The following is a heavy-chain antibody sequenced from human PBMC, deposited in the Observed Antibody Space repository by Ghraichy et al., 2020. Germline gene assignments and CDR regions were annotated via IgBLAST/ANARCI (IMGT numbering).Heavy chain of an antibody. D-gene: IGHD6-19*01. V-gene: IGHV6-1*01. Sequence: SQTLSRTCVISGDSVSSDSAAWNWIRQSPSRGLQWLGRTYCRSKCYNDYAVSVRSRVTIIPETSKNQFSLQLNSVTPEDTAVYFCAREVAVAGTLDSWGQGTLVTVSS. CDR3: AREVAVAGTLDS. J-gene: IGHJ4*02. CDR1: GDSVSSDSAA. CDR2: TYCRSKCYN.